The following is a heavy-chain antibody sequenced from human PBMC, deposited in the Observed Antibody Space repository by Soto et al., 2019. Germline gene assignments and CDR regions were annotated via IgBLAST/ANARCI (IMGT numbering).Heavy chain of an antibody. J-gene: IGHJ5*02. Sequence: SETLPLTCTVSVDSLSSRTYYWGWIRQSPGKGLGGIGNIHYGGGTFYNPSLKNRVTISLYTSKIQFSLKLSSVTAADTAVYYCVRDGVDNWFEPGGQGTLDNVST. CDR1: VDSLSSRTYY. D-gene: IGHD3-16*01. CDR2: IHYGGGT. CDR3: VRDGVDNWFEP. V-gene: IGHV4-39*07.